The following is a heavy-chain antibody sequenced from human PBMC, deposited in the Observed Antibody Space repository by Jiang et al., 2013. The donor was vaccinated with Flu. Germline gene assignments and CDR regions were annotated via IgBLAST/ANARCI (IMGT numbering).Heavy chain of an antibody. CDR3: ATWGEWLRNPDYGMDV. CDR2: FDPEDGET. Sequence: SGAEVKTPGASVKVSCKVSGYTLTELSMHWVRQAPGKGLEWMGGFDPEDGETIYAQKFQGRVTMTEDTSTDTAYMELSSLRSEDTAVYYCATWGEWLRNPDYGMDVWGKGTTVTVSS. J-gene: IGHJ6*04. CDR1: GYTLTELS. D-gene: IGHD5-12*01. V-gene: IGHV1-24*01.